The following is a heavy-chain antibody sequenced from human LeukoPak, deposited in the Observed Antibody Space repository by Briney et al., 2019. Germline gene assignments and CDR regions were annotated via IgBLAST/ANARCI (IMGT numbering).Heavy chain of an antibody. CDR1: GFTFSIYS. V-gene: IGHV3-21*01. CDR3: ARDREYFDN. J-gene: IGHJ4*02. CDR2: IISSSNYI. Sequence: PGGSLRLSCAASGFTFSIYSMNWVRQAPGKGLEWLSSIISSSNYIYYADSVKGRFTISRDNVQNSLYLQMNSLRAEDTAMYYCARDREYFDNWGQGTLVTVSS.